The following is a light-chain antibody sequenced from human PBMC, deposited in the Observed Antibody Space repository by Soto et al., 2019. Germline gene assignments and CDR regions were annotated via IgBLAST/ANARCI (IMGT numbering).Light chain of an antibody. CDR1: QSISNW. V-gene: IGKV1-5*03. CDR2: KAS. J-gene: IGKJ2*01. CDR3: QQYNSYSYT. Sequence: DIQMTQSPSTLSASVGDRVTINCRASQSISNWLAWYQQKPGKAPKLLIYKASSLQSGVPSRFSGSGSGTEFTLTISSLQPDDFATYYCQQYNSYSYTFGQGTKLEIK.